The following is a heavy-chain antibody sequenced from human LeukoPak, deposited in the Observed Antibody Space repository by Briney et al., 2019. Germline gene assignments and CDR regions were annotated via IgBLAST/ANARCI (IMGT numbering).Heavy chain of an antibody. D-gene: IGHD3-10*01. CDR3: ARAQFGEDDLDYYYYMDV. CDR2: IYHSGST. Sequence: KTSETLSLTCAVSGGSISSSNWWSWVRQPPGKGLEWIGEIYHSGSTNYNPSLKSRVTISVDKSKNQFSLKLSSVTAADTAVYYCARAQFGEDDLDYYYYMDVWGKGTTVTISS. J-gene: IGHJ6*03. CDR1: GGSISSSNW. V-gene: IGHV4-4*02.